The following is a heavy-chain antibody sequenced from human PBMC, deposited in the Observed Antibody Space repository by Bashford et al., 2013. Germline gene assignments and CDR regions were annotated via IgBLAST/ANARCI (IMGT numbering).Heavy chain of an antibody. CDR2: ISSSSSYI. D-gene: IGHD6-19*01. CDR3: ARDAGYSSGWYETDYYYGMDV. Sequence: GSLRLSCAASGFTFSSYSMNWVRQAPGKGLEWVSSISSSSSYIYYADSVKGRFTISRDNAKNSLYLQMNSLRAEDTAVYYCARDAGYSSGWYETDYYYGMDVWGQGTTVTVSS. CDR1: GFTFSSYS. J-gene: IGHJ6*02. V-gene: IGHV3-21*01.